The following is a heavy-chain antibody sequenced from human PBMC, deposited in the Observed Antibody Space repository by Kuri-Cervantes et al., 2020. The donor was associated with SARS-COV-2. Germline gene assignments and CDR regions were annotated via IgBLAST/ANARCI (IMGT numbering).Heavy chain of an antibody. CDR2: FHYSGST. J-gene: IGHJ4*02. CDR3: ARAPAAAEYFDY. Sequence: SETLSLTCSFSGDSITTYYWSWIRQPPGKGLEWIGYFHYSGSTNYNPSLKSRVTISVDTSKNQFSLKLSSVTAADTAVYYCARAPAAAEYFDYWGQGTLVTVSS. V-gene: IGHV4-59*01. D-gene: IGHD6-13*01. CDR1: GDSITTYY.